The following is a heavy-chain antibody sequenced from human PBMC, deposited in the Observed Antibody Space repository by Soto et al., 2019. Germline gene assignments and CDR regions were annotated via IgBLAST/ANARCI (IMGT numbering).Heavy chain of an antibody. CDR2: MNIGGSAI. CDR1: GFTFSDYY. CDR3: ARLRDVEVQH. Sequence: QVQLVESGGGLVKPGGSLRLSCAASGFTFSDYYMSWIRQAPGKGLEWVSYMNIGGSAIYYADSVKGRFTISRDNAKSSLYLQMNSLRAEDTAVYYFARLRDVEVQHWGQGTLVTVSS. D-gene: IGHD2-15*01. J-gene: IGHJ1*01. V-gene: IGHV3-11*01.